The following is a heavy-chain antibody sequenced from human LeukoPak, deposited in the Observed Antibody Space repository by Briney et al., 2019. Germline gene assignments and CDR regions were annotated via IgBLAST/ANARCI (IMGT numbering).Heavy chain of an antibody. CDR2: INHSGST. CDR1: GGSFSGCY. D-gene: IGHD3-22*01. CDR3: AREVPYKSSGYAPRGRYYYYYMDV. J-gene: IGHJ6*03. V-gene: IGHV4-34*01. Sequence: SETLSLTCAVYGGSFSGCYWSWIRQPPGKGLEWIGEINHSGSTNYNPSLKSRVTISVDTSKNQFSLKLSSVTAADTAVYYCAREVPYKSSGYAPRGRYYYYYMDVWGKGTTVTVSS.